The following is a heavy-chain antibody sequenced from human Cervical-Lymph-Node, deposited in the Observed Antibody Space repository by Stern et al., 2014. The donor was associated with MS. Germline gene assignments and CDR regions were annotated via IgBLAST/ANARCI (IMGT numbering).Heavy chain of an antibody. CDR3: TRFLQSGWSDLFDS. CDR2: IKRDGSET. V-gene: IGHV3-7*01. D-gene: IGHD6-19*01. Sequence: EVHLVESGGGLVQPGGSQRLSCVASGSTFSTSWMSWVRQAPGQGLEWVDTIKRDGSETYYLDSVKGRFTISRDNAKSSLYLEMNSLRAEDTAVYYCTRFLQSGWSDLFDSWGRGTLVTVSS. J-gene: IGHJ5*01. CDR1: GSTFSTSW.